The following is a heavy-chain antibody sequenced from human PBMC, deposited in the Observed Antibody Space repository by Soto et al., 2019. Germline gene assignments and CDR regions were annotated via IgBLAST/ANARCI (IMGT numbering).Heavy chain of an antibody. CDR1: GFTFSSYA. J-gene: IGHJ4*02. Sequence: GGSLRLSCAASGFTFSSYAMHWVRQAPGKGLEWVAVISYDGSNKYYADSVKGRFTISRDNSKNTLYLQMNSLRAEDTAVYYCARDKPYGDYVNQSDYWGQGTLVTVSS. D-gene: IGHD4-17*01. CDR2: ISYDGSNK. CDR3: ARDKPYGDYVNQSDY. V-gene: IGHV3-30-3*01.